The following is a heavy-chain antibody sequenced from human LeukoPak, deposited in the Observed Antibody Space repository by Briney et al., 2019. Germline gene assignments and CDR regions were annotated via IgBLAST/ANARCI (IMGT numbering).Heavy chain of an antibody. Sequence: ASVKVSCKASGYTFTSYDINWVRQATGQGLEWMGWMNPNSGNTGYAQKFQGRVTITRNTSISTAYMELSSLRSEDTAVYYCARVKLSPREAFDIWGQGTMVTVSS. CDR2: MNPNSGNT. V-gene: IGHV1-8*03. CDR3: ARVKLSPREAFDI. J-gene: IGHJ3*02. D-gene: IGHD1-1*01. CDR1: GYTFTSYD.